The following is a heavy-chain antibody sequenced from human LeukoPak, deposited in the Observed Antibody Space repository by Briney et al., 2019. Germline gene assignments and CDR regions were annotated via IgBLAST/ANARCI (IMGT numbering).Heavy chain of an antibody. J-gene: IGHJ4*02. Sequence: GESLKISCKGSGYIFTTSWIGWVRQMPGKGLEWMGIIHPRDSDTRYRPSFQGQVTISADKSISTAYLQWSSLKASDTAMYYCARGIEAAAVTEFDYWGQGTLVTVPS. CDR1: GYIFTTSW. CDR3: ARGIEAAAVTEFDY. V-gene: IGHV5-51*01. CDR2: IHPRDSDT. D-gene: IGHD6-13*01.